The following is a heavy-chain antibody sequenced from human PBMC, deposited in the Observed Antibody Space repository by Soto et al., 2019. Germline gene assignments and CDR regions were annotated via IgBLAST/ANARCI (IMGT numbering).Heavy chain of an antibody. Sequence: GGSLRLSCAASGFTFSSYSMNWVRQAPGKGLEWVSSISSSSSYIYYADSVKGRFTISRDNAKNSLYLQMNSLRAEDTAVYYCAKRHVDYDILTVNWFDPWGQGTLVTVSS. CDR3: AKRHVDYDILTVNWFDP. J-gene: IGHJ5*02. D-gene: IGHD3-9*01. CDR1: GFTFSSYS. CDR2: ISSSSSYI. V-gene: IGHV3-21*01.